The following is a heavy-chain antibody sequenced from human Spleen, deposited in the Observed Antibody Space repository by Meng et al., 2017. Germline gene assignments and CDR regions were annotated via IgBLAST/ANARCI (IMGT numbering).Heavy chain of an antibody. J-gene: IGHJ4*02. CDR3: AKDWAHYDISGAFDY. D-gene: IGHD3-22*01. V-gene: IGHV3-23*01. CDR2: ISGSGGNT. CDR1: GFTFGSYG. Sequence: GESLKISCAASGFTFGSYGMSWVRQAPGKGLEWVSGISGSGGNTFYADSVKGRLTISRDDSKNTLFLQVASLRAEDTAVYYCAKDWAHYDISGAFDYWGQGTLVTVSS.